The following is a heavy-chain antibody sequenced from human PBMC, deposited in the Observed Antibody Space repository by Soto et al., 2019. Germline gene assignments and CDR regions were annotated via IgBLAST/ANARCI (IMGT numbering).Heavy chain of an antibody. J-gene: IGHJ3*02. V-gene: IGHV4-4*02. CDR2: IYHSGST. CDR3: ARAPMGAYYGSGSYYNVAFDI. Sequence: TLSLTCAVSGGSISSSNWWMWGRQPPGKGLEWIGEIYHSGSTNYNPSLKSRVTISVDKSKNQFSLKLSSVTAADTAVYYCARAPMGAYYGSGSYYNVAFDIWGQGTMVTVSS. CDR1: GGSISSSNW. D-gene: IGHD3-10*01.